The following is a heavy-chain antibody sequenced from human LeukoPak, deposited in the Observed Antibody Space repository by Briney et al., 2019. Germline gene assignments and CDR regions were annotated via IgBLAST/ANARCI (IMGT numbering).Heavy chain of an antibody. Sequence: GRSLRLSCAASGFTFDDYAMHWVRQAPGKGLEWVSGISWNSGSIGYADSVKGRFTISRDNAKNSLYLQMNSLRAEDTALYYCAKAPGNRRSWSNWFAPWGQEPWSPSPQ. V-gene: IGHV3-9*01. CDR2: ISWNSGSI. CDR1: GFTFDDYA. J-gene: IGHJ5*02. CDR3: AKAPGNRRSWSNWFAP. D-gene: IGHD6-13*01.